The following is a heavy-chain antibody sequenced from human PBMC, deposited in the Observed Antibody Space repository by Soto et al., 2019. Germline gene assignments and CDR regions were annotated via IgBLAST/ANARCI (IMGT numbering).Heavy chain of an antibody. J-gene: IGHJ5*02. CDR2: IDPSDSYT. Sequence: GESLKISCTGSGYSFTRYWISWVRQMPGKGLEWMGRIDPSDSYTNYSPSFQGHVTISADKSISTAYLQWSSLEASDTAMYYCASTKYYDFWSGSKNWFDPWGQGTLVTVSS. D-gene: IGHD3-3*01. CDR3: ASTKYYDFWSGSKNWFDP. CDR1: GYSFTRYW. V-gene: IGHV5-10-1*01.